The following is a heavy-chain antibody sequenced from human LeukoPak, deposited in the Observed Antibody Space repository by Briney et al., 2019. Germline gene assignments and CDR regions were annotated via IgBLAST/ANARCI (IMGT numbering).Heavy chain of an antibody. CDR1: GFTFNSYA. J-gene: IGHJ4*02. CDR2: ITASGGST. V-gene: IGHV3-23*01. CDR3: ARDYPTSGIVTIFDC. Sequence: GGSLRLSCASSGFTFNSYAMTWVRQAPGKGLEWVSSITASGGSTYCADSVKGRFTISRDNSKNTPYLQLSSLRAEDTAVYYCARDYPTSGIVTIFDCWGQGTLVTVSS. D-gene: IGHD1-1*01.